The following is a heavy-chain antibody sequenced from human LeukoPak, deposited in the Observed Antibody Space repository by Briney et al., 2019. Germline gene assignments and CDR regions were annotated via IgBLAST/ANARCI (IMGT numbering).Heavy chain of an antibody. CDR1: GGSISTSSYF. CDR3: ARPLDTTFFNAFDI. CDR2: IYYSGIA. J-gene: IGHJ3*02. Sequence: SETLSLTCTVSGGSISTSSYFWGWIRQPPGKGLEWIGSIYYSGIAFYNPSLKSRLTISADTSKNQFSLKLTSVTAADTAVYYCARPLDTTFFNAFDIWGQGTMVTVSS. D-gene: IGHD2/OR15-2a*01. V-gene: IGHV4-39*01.